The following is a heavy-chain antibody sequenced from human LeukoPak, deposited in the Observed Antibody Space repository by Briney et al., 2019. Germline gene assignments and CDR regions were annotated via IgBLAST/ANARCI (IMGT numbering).Heavy chain of an antibody. J-gene: IGHJ4*02. CDR2: IKSDGSRT. CDR1: GFTFSNYW. V-gene: IGHV3-74*01. CDR3: ARELPFDY. Sequence: GGSLRLSCATSGFTFSNYWMHWVRQAPGKGLVWVSRIKSDGSRTDYADSVKGRFTISRDNAKNTLYLQMNSLRAEDTAVYYCARELPFDYWGQGTLVTVSS. D-gene: IGHD2-15*01.